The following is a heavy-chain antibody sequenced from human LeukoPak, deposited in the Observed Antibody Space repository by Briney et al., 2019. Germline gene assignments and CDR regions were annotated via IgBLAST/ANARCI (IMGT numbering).Heavy chain of an antibody. J-gene: IGHJ6*03. D-gene: IGHD2-15*01. CDR1: GGSISSSSYY. V-gene: IGHV4-39*07. CDR2: INYSGST. Sequence: SETLSLTCTVSGGSISSSSYYWGWIRQPPGKGLEWIGSINYSGSTYYNPSLKSRVTISVDRSKNQFSLKLSSVTAADTAVYYCARGYCCGGSCYSSYYYSYMDVWGKGTTVTVSS. CDR3: ARGYCCGGSCYSSYYYSYMDV.